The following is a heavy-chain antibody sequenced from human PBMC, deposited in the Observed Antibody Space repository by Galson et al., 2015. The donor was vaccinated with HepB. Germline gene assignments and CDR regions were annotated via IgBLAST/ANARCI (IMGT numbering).Heavy chain of an antibody. CDR3: TYGRDTSSGFAY. CDR1: GFSLETRSVA. V-gene: IGHV2-5*02. D-gene: IGHD2-21*01. J-gene: IGHJ4*02. Sequence: PALVKPTQTLTLTCTFAGFSLETRSVAVAWFRQPPGKALEWLALVYWDDDKRYSPSLKNDITITRDTSKNEVVLTMTNMDTVDTATYFCTYGRDTSSGFAYWAQGTLVIVSS. CDR2: VYWDDDK.